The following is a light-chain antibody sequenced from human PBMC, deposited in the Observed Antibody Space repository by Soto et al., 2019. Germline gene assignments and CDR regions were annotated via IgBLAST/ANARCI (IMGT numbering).Light chain of an antibody. CDR2: GVS. CDR3: QQYGTSTRYT. J-gene: IGKJ2*01. V-gene: IGKV3-20*01. CDR1: QSVTTNY. Sequence: EIVLTQSPGTLSLSPGERATLSCRASQSVTTNYLACYQQKSGQAPRLLIYGVSSSATGITDRFSVSGSWTDFTLTISRLEPEDFAVYYCQQYGTSTRYTFGQGTKLEIK.